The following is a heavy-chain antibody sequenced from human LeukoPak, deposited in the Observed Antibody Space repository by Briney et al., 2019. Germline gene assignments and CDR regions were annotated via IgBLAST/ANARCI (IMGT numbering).Heavy chain of an antibody. Sequence: GESLKISCKGSGYSFTSYWIGWVRQMPGKGLAWMGIIYPGDSDTRYSPSFQGQVTISADKSISTAYLQWSSLKASDTAMYYCARQKRWLDTHFDYWGQGTLVTVSS. V-gene: IGHV5-51*01. CDR3: ARQKRWLDTHFDY. D-gene: IGHD5-24*01. CDR1: GYSFTSYW. CDR2: IYPGDSDT. J-gene: IGHJ4*02.